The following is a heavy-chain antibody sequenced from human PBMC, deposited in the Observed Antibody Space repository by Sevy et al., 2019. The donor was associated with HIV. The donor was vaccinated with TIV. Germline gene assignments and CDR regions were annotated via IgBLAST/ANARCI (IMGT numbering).Heavy chain of an antibody. V-gene: IGHV3-30*18. Sequence: GGSLRLSCAASGFTFSSYGMHWVRRAPDKGLEWVAVVSYDGSNKHYADSVKGRFTISRDNSKNTLYLQMNSLRAEDTAVYYCAKDYGDYVTLGFDYWGQGTLVTVSS. CDR3: AKDYGDYVTLGFDY. CDR1: GFTFSSYG. J-gene: IGHJ4*02. CDR2: VSYDGSNK. D-gene: IGHD4-17*01.